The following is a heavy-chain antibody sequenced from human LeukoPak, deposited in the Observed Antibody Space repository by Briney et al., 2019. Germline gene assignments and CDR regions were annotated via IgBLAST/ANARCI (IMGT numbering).Heavy chain of an antibody. D-gene: IGHD6-19*01. Sequence: GGSLRLSCIASGFAFSSYGMHWVRQAPGQGLEWVAVISSDGRNQYYPDSVKGRFTISRDNSKNTLDLQMNSLRADNTAVYYCAKDAGYTTGGTADYWGQGTLVTVSS. CDR1: GFAFSSYG. J-gene: IGHJ4*02. V-gene: IGHV3-30*18. CDR2: ISSDGRNQ. CDR3: AKDAGYTTGGTADY.